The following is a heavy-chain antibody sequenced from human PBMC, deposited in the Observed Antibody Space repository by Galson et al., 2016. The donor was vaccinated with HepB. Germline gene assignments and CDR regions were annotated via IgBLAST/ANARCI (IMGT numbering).Heavy chain of an antibody. Sequence: SVKVSCKASGGIFGSSTFSWVRQAPGQGLEWMGDIISIIGTTHYAQNFQGRVTITADESTSTAYMELSSLRYDGTAVYYCARDGNCSGDKCNAGAVISDSWGQGTLVTVSS. CDR1: GGIFGSST. V-gene: IGHV1-69*13. J-gene: IGHJ4*02. CDR2: IISIIGTT. D-gene: IGHD2-15*01. CDR3: ARDGNCSGDKCNAGAVISDS.